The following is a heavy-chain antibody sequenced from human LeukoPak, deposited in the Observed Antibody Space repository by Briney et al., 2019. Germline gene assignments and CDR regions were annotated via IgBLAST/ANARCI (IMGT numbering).Heavy chain of an antibody. CDR2: ISSSSRYI. CDR3: ARVFYSRGMTTYFLDY. J-gene: IGHJ4*02. V-gene: IGHV3-21*01. CDR1: GFTFSGYS. Sequence: PGGSLRLSCAASGFTFSGYSMNWVRQAPGKGLEWVSSISSSSRYIYYADSVKGRFTIYRDNAKNSLYLQMNSLRAEDTAVYYCARVFYSRGMTTYFLDYWGQGTLVTVSS. D-gene: IGHD4-17*01.